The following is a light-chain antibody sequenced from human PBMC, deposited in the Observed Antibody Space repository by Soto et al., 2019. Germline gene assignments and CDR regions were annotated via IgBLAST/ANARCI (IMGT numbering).Light chain of an antibody. CDR1: SSDVGGYNY. Sequence: QSALTQPASVSGSPEQSITISCTGTSSDVGGYNYVSWYQQHPGKAPKLMIYDVSNRPSGVSNRFSGSKSGNTASLTISGLQAEDEADYYCSSYTSSSTPNWVFGGGTKVTVL. CDR2: DVS. J-gene: IGLJ3*02. CDR3: SSYTSSSTPNWV. V-gene: IGLV2-14*01.